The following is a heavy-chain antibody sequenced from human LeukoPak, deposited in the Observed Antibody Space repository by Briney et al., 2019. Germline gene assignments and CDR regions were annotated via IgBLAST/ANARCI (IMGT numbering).Heavy chain of an antibody. D-gene: IGHD4-11*01. J-gene: IGHJ4*02. Sequence: GGSLRLSCAASGFTFNSYGMHWARQAPGKGLEWVANIKQDGSQKYYVDSVKGRFTISRDNAKNSLYLQMNSLRAEDTAVYYCARVLHAYLQSSPLNYWGQGTLVTVSS. CDR3: ARVLHAYLQSSPLNY. CDR2: IKQDGSQK. CDR1: GFTFNSYG. V-gene: IGHV3-7*01.